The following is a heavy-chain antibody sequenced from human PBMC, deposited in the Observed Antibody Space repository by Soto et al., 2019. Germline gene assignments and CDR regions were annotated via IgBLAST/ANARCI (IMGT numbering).Heavy chain of an antibody. J-gene: IGHJ4*02. CDR1: GFTFSDYY. Sequence: GGSLRLSCAASGFTFSDYYMSWIRRAPGKGLEWVSYISSSSKYTNYADSMKGRFTISRDNAKNSLYLQMNSLRAEDTAVYYCAYSSTPFDYWGQGTLVTVSS. D-gene: IGHD6-13*01. V-gene: IGHV3-11*03. CDR3: AYSSTPFDY. CDR2: ISSSSKYT.